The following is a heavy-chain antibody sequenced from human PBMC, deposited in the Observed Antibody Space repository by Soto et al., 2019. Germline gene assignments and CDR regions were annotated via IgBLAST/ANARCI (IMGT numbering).Heavy chain of an antibody. V-gene: IGHV4-34*01. CDR3: ATPGSSSSSDAFDI. J-gene: IGHJ3*02. CDR1: GGSFSGYY. Sequence: SETLSLTCAVYGGSFSGYYWSWIRQPPGKGLEWIGEINHSGSTNYNPSLKSRVTISVDTSKNQFSLKLSSVTAADMAVYYCATPGSSSSSDAFDIWGQGTMVTVSS. D-gene: IGHD6-6*01. CDR2: INHSGST.